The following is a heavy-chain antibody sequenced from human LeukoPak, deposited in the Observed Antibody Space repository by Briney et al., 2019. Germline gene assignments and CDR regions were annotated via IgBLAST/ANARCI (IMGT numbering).Heavy chain of an antibody. CDR1: GGTFSSYA. D-gene: IGHD3-22*01. CDR2: IIPIFGTA. V-gene: IGHV1-69*05. CDR3: ARDRGMYYYDSSGYYFDY. J-gene: IGHJ4*02. Sequence: SVKVSCKASGGTFSSYAISWVRQAPRQGLEWMGRIIPIFGTANYAQKFQGRVTITTDESTSTAYMELSSLRSEDTAVYYCARDRGMYYYDSSGYYFDYWGQGTLVTVSS.